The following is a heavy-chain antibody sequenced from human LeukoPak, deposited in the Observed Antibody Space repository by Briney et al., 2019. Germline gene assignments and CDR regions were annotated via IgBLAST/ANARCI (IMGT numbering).Heavy chain of an antibody. Sequence: GGSLRLSCAASGSTFSNYWMSWVRQAPGKGLEWVASIDQDGSDKFSVDSVKGRFTISRDNAKNSMYLQMKSLKVEDTAVYYCARTALGWLDPWGQGALVTVSS. CDR3: ARTALGWLDP. J-gene: IGHJ5*02. CDR1: GSTFSNYW. D-gene: IGHD7-27*01. V-gene: IGHV3-7*01. CDR2: IDQDGSDK.